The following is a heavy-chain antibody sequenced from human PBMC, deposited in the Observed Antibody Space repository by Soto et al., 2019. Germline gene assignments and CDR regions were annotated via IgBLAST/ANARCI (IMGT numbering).Heavy chain of an antibody. CDR1: GGSLTGYY. D-gene: IGHD5-12*01. J-gene: IGHJ4*02. CDR2: VKDGGST. V-gene: IGHV4-34*01. CDR3: ARGQEGIVATH. Sequence: QVQLQQWGAGLLKPSETLSLTCTVNGGSLTGYYWSWIRQPPGKVLEWIGEVKDGGSTNYSPSLRGRVSISADTSKNHVSLRLNSVTAADTAVYFCARGQEGIVATHWDQGALVTVSS.